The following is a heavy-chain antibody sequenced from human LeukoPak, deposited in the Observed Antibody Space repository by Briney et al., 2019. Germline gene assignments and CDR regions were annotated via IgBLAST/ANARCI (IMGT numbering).Heavy chain of an antibody. CDR3: ARVRSRVVRGVPLLRPYYFDY. Sequence: SETLSLTCAVYSGSFSGYYWSWIRQPPGKGLEWIGEINHSGSTNYNPSLKSRVTISVDTSKNQFSLKLSSVTAADTAVYYCARVRSRVVRGVPLLRPYYFDYWGQGTLVTVSS. D-gene: IGHD3-10*01. CDR1: SGSFSGYY. J-gene: IGHJ4*02. V-gene: IGHV4-34*01. CDR2: INHSGST.